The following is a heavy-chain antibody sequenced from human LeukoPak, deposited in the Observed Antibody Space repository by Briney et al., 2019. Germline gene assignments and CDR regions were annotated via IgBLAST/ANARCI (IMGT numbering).Heavy chain of an antibody. Sequence: SETLSLTCSVSGGSISYYYWSWIRQFPGKGLEWIGYISDGESPDFNPSLQSRVTIYVDSSKNQFFLNLTSVTAADTAVYYCAQDRFSFVHWGQGTLVTVSS. V-gene: IGHV4-59*01. CDR2: ISDGESP. D-gene: IGHD2-2*01. J-gene: IGHJ1*01. CDR1: GGSISYYY. CDR3: AQDRFSFVH.